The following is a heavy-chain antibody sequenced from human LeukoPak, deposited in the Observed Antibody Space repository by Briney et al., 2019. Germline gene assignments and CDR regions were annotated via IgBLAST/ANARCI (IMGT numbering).Heavy chain of an antibody. CDR1: GYTFTGFY. V-gene: IGHV1-8*03. CDR3: ARSQHIVVVTATEDAFDI. CDR2: MNPNSGNT. J-gene: IGHJ3*02. D-gene: IGHD2-21*02. Sequence: ASVEVSCKASGYTFTGFYKHWVRQAPGQGLEWMGWMNPNSGNTGYAQKFQGRVTITRNTSISTAYMELSSLRSEDTAVYYCARSQHIVVVTATEDAFDIWGQGTMVTVSS.